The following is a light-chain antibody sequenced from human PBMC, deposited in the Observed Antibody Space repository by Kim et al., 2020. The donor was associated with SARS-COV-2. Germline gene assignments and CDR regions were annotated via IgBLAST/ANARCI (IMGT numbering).Light chain of an antibody. Sequence: SEAPGQTASITCSGDKLGDKYASWYQQKPGQSPVVVIFRDNRRPSGIPERFSGSNSVNTATLTISGTQAMDEADYYCQAWDSSIYVFGTGTKVTVL. CDR3: QAWDSSIYV. CDR2: RDN. CDR1: KLGDKY. V-gene: IGLV3-1*01. J-gene: IGLJ1*01.